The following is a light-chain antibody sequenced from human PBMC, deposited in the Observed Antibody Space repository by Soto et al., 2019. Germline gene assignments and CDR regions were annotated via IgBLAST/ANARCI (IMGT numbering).Light chain of an antibody. Sequence: QSVLAQPPSASGTPGQRVTISCSGSSSNIGSNYVYWYQQLPGTAPRLLIYRNNQRPSGVPDRFSGSKSGTSASLAISGLRSEDEADYYCAAWGDSLSGSVFGGGTKVTVL. CDR1: SSNIGSNY. V-gene: IGLV1-47*01. CDR2: RNN. J-gene: IGLJ3*02. CDR3: AAWGDSLSGSV.